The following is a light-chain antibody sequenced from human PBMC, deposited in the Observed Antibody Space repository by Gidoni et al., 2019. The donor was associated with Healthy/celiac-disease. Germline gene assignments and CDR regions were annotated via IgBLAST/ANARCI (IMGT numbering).Light chain of an antibody. CDR3: QQYGSSPWT. V-gene: IGKV3-20*01. CDR2: GAS. Sequence: EIVLTQSPGTLSLPPGERATLSCRASQSVSSSYLAWYQQKPGQAPRLLIYGASSRATGIPDRFSGSGSGTEFTLTISRLEPEDFAVYYCQQYGSSPWTFGQXTKVEIK. J-gene: IGKJ1*01. CDR1: QSVSSSY.